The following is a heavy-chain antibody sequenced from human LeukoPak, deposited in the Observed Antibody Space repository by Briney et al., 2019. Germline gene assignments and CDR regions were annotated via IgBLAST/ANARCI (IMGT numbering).Heavy chain of an antibody. J-gene: IGHJ3*02. CDR1: GFTFSSYA. V-gene: IGHV3-23*01. D-gene: IGHD3-22*01. CDR2: ISGSGGST. Sequence: GGSLRLSCAASGFTFSSYAMSWVRQAPGKGLEWVSAISGSGGSTYYADSVKGRFTISRDNSKNTLYLQMNSLGAEDTAVYYCAKEYYYDSSGTPWYAFDIWGQGTMVTVSS. CDR3: AKEYYYDSSGTPWYAFDI.